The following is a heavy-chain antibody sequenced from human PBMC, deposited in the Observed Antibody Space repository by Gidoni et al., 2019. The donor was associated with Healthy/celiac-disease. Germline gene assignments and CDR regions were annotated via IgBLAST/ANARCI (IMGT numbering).Heavy chain of an antibody. D-gene: IGHD3-22*01. CDR3: ARQSDSSGYYLYYYYYGMDV. J-gene: IGHJ6*02. CDR1: GGSIRSSSYY. Sequence: QLQLQESGPGLVKPSETLSLTCTVSGGSIRSSSYYWGWIRQPPGKGLEWIGSIYYRGSTYYTPSLKSRVTISVDTSKNQFSLKLSSVTAADTAVYYCARQSDSSGYYLYYYYYGMDVWGQGTTVTVSS. V-gene: IGHV4-39*01. CDR2: IYYRGST.